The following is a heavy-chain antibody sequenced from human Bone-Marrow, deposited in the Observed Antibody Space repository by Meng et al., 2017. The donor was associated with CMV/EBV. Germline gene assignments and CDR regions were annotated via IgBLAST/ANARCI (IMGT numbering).Heavy chain of an antibody. J-gene: IGHJ4*02. V-gene: IGHV5-51*01. CDR2: IYPGDSDT. D-gene: IGHD3-22*01. CDR3: ARQRGGYDSSGYYEY. CDR1: GYTFGDYW. Sequence: GESLKISCKGSGYTFGDYWIGWVRQMPGKGLECMGIIYPGDSDTRVSLSLQGQVTISADKSINTAYLQWSSLKASDTAVYYCARQRGGYDSSGYYEYWGQGTLVTVSS.